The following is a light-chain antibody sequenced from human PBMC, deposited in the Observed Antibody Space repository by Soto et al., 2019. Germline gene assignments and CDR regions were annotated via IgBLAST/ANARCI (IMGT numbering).Light chain of an antibody. CDR3: QQYNNWPRRT. CDR2: GAS. CDR1: QSVSSN. J-gene: IGKJ1*01. Sequence: EIVMTQSPATLSVSPGERATLSCRASQSVSSNLACYQQKPGQAPRLLIYGASTRATGIPARFSGSGSGTEFTLTISSLQSEDFAVYYCQQYNNWPRRTFGQGTKVDIK. V-gene: IGKV3-15*01.